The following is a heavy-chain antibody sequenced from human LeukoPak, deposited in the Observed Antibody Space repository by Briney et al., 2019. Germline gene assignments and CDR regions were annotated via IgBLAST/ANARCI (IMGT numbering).Heavy chain of an antibody. CDR3: ARHRAFWSGYFYYYYYMDV. Sequence: ASVKVSCKASGYTFTSYGISWVRQAPGQGLEWMGIINPSGGTTTYAQKFQGRVTMTRDTSTRTVYMELSSPRSEDTAVYYCARHRAFWSGYFYYYYYMDVWGKGTTVTVSS. CDR1: GYTFTSYG. CDR2: INPSGGTT. D-gene: IGHD3-3*01. V-gene: IGHV1-46*01. J-gene: IGHJ6*03.